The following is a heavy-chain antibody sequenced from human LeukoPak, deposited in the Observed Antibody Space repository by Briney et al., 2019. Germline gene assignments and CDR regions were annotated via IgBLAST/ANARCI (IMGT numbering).Heavy chain of an antibody. CDR1: GFTFSSYV. D-gene: IGHD1-26*01. J-gene: IGHJ5*02. CDR3: ARPRVGATGWFDP. CDR2: ISYDGSNE. V-gene: IGHV3-30*04. Sequence: PGRSLRLSCAASGFTFSSYVMHWVRQAPGKGLEWVAIISYDGSNEYYADSVKGRFTISRDNAKNSLYLQMNSLRAEDTAVYYCARPRVGATGWFDPWGQGTLVTVSS.